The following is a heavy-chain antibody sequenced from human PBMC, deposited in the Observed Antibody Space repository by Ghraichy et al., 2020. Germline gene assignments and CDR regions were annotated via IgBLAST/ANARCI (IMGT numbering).Heavy chain of an antibody. CDR1: EFSLSDYE. V-gene: IGHV3-48*03. CDR3: VRDSSGLGDLLDV. Sequence: GESLRLSCAASEFSLSDYEMSWVRQAPGKGLEWISYISSGGTTMFYADSVKGRFTISRDNAKNSLYLQMNSLRADDTAVYYCVRDSSGLGDLLDVWGQGTTVTVSS. J-gene: IGHJ6*02. D-gene: IGHD6-19*01. CDR2: ISSGGTTM.